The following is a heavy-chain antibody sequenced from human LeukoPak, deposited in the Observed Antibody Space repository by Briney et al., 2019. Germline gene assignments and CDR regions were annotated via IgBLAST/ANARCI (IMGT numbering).Heavy chain of an antibody. V-gene: IGHV1-24*01. J-gene: IGHJ5*02. D-gene: IGHD1-26*01. CDR2: FDPEDGET. CDR1: GYTLTELS. Sequence: ASVKVSCKVSGYTLTELSMHWVRQAPGKGLEWMGGFDPEDGETIYAQKFQDRVTMTEDTSTDTAYMELSSLRSEDTAVYYCATLVGATGGWFDPWGQGTLVTVSS. CDR3: ATLVGATGGWFDP.